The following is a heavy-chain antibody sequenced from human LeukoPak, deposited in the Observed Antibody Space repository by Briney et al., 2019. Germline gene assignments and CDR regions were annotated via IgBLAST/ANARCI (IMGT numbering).Heavy chain of an antibody. CDR3: ARDPTTSQGSDAFDI. CDR1: GFTFSNYW. CDR2: IKPDGSEK. J-gene: IGHJ3*02. V-gene: IGHV3-7*01. D-gene: IGHD1-1*01. Sequence: PGGSLRLSCAASGFTFSNYWMGWVRQAPGKGLEWVANIKPDGSEKYYVDSVKGRFTISRDTAKNSLSLQMSSLRAEDTAVYYCARDPTTSQGSDAFDIWGQGTRVTVSS.